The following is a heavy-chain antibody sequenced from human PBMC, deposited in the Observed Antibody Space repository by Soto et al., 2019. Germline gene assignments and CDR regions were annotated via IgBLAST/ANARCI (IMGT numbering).Heavy chain of an antibody. Sequence: GPTLVNPTQTLTLTCTFSGFSLSTSGMCVSWIRQPPGKALEWLALIDWDDDKYYSTSLKTRLTISKDTSKNQVVLTMTNMDPVDTATYYCARTRYYDFWSGYYTGSAFDIWGQGTMVTVSS. CDR2: IDWDDDK. D-gene: IGHD3-3*01. V-gene: IGHV2-70*01. J-gene: IGHJ3*02. CDR1: GFSLSTSGMC. CDR3: ARTRYYDFWSGYYTGSAFDI.